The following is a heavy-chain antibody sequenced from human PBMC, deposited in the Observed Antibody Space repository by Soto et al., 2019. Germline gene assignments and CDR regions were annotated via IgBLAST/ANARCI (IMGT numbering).Heavy chain of an antibody. Sequence: SETLSLTCAVYGGPFSAYYWSWIRQTPDKGLEWIGEINHSGSTNYNPSLKSRVTISADTSKNQFSLKLSSVTAADTAVYYCARENSGGLDYWGQGTQVTVSS. CDR2: INHSGST. J-gene: IGHJ4*02. CDR3: ARENSGGLDY. V-gene: IGHV4-34*01. CDR1: GGPFSAYY. D-gene: IGHD2-21*01.